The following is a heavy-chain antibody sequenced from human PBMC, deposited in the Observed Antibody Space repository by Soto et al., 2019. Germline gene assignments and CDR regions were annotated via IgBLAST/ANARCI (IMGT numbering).Heavy chain of an antibody. D-gene: IGHD2-2*01. V-gene: IGHV2-5*02. CDR2: IYWDDDE. J-gene: IGHJ4*02. Sequence: QITLKESGPTLVKPTQTLTLTCTFSGFSLSTTAEGVGWLRQPPGKALEWLALIYWDDDERYSPSLKSRLTITKDTSKNQVVLTMTNVDPVDTATYYCAHGSCSSADCYPNPYLDYWGQGILVTVSS. CDR1: GFSLSTTAEG. CDR3: AHGSCSSADCYPNPYLDY.